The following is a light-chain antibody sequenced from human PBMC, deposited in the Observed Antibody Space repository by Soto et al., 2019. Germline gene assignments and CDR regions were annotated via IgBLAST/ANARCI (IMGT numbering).Light chain of an antibody. CDR2: GAS. Sequence: ETVITQSPSTLSVSPGERATLSCRASQSVSSNLAWYQQKPGQAPRLLIYGASSRATGIPDRFSGSGSGTDFTLTISRLEPEDFAVYYCQQYGSSPLWTFGQGTKVDIK. V-gene: IGKV3-20*01. J-gene: IGKJ1*01. CDR1: QSVSSN. CDR3: QQYGSSPLWT.